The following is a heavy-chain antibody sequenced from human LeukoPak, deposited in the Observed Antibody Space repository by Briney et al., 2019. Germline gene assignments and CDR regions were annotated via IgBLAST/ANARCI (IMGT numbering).Heavy chain of an antibody. V-gene: IGHV4-34*01. CDR3: ARKGPILTGYPPDY. Sequence: SSETLSLTCAVYGGSFSGYYWSWIRQPPGKGLEWIGEINHSGSTDYNPSLKSRVTISVDTSKNQFSLKLSSVTAADTAVYYCARKGPILTGYPPDYWGQGTLVTVSS. D-gene: IGHD3-9*01. CDR2: INHSGST. J-gene: IGHJ4*02. CDR1: GGSFSGYY.